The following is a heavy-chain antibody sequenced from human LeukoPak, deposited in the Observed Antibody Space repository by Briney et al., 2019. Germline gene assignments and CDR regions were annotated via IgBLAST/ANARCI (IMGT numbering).Heavy chain of an antibody. D-gene: IGHD2-2*01. CDR1: GFTFSSYA. CDR3: ARRSRAVPYYFDY. CDR2: ISGSGGST. V-gene: IGHV3-23*01. Sequence: GGSLRLSCAASGFTFSSYAMSWVRQAPGKGLEWVSAISGSGGSTYYADSVKGRFTISRDNSKNTLYLQMNSLRAEDTAVYYCARRSRAVPYYFDYWGQGTLVTVSS. J-gene: IGHJ4*02.